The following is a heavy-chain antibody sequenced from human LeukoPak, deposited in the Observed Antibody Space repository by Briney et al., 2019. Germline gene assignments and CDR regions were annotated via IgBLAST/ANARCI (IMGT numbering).Heavy chain of an antibody. CDR1: GYSFTSYW. V-gene: IGHV5-51*01. Sequence: GESLKISCQGSGYSFTSYWIGWVRQMPGKGLEWMGIIYPGDSDTRYSPSFQGQVTISADKSISTAYLQWSSLKASDTAMYYCARCFYDSSGPGWFDPWGQGTLVTVSS. CDR2: IYPGDSDT. J-gene: IGHJ5*02. CDR3: ARCFYDSSGPGWFDP. D-gene: IGHD3-22*01.